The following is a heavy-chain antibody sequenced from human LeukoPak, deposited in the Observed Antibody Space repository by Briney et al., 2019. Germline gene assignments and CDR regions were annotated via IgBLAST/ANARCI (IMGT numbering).Heavy chain of an antibody. V-gene: IGHV4-34*01. D-gene: IGHD5-24*01. CDR3: ARRRLGYYFDY. J-gene: IGHJ4*02. CDR2: INPRGST. CDR1: GFTFSSYS. Sequence: GTLRLSCAASGFTFSSYSMNWIRQPPGKGLEWIGEINPRGSTNYNPSLKSRVTLSADTSKNQFSLTLNSVTAADTAVYYCARRRLGYYFDYWGQGTLVTVSS.